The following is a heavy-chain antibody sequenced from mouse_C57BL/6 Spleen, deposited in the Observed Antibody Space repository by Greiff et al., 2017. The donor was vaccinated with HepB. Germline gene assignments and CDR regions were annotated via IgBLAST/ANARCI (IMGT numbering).Heavy chain of an antibody. CDR2: IYPSDSET. Sequence: VQLQQPGAELVRPGSSVKLSCKASGYTFTSYWMDWVKQRPGQGLEWIGNIYPSDSETHYNQKFKDKATLTVDKSSSTAYMQLSSLTSEDSAVYYCAREGLLRYPFDYWGQGTTLTVSS. V-gene: IGHV1-61*01. J-gene: IGHJ2*01. D-gene: IGHD1-1*01. CDR1: GYTFTSYW. CDR3: AREGLLRYPFDY.